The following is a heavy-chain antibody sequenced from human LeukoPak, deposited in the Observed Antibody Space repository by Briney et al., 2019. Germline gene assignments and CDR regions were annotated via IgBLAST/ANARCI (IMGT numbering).Heavy chain of an antibody. CDR3: ARLARITMVRGGYYYNMDV. D-gene: IGHD3-10*01. CDR2: INPNSGGT. V-gene: IGHV1-2*02. Sequence: ASVKVSCKASGYTFTGYYMHWVRQAPGQGLEWMGWINPNSGGTNYAQKFQGRVTMTRDTSISTAYMELSRLRSDDTAVYYCARLARITMVRGGYYYNMDVWGKGTPVTIS. CDR1: GYTFTGYY. J-gene: IGHJ6*03.